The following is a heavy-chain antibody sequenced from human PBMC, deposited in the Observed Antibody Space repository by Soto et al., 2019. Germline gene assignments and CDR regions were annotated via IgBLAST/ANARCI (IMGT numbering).Heavy chain of an antibody. J-gene: IGHJ4*02. Sequence: PSETLSLTCTVSGGSISSSSYYWGWIRQPPGKGLEWIGSIYYSGSTYYNPSLKSRVTISVDTSKNQFSLKLSSVTAADTAVYYCARQCLTYYYGSGGPGYFAYWAQGTLVTVSS. V-gene: IGHV4-39*01. D-gene: IGHD3-10*01. CDR1: GGSISSSSYY. CDR2: IYYSGST. CDR3: ARQCLTYYYGSGGPGYFAY.